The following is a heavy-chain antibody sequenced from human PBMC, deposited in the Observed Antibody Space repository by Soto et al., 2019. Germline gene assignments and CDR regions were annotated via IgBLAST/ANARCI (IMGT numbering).Heavy chain of an antibody. CDR3: ASGQQVILRYYYGLDV. CDR2: IYYDDGST. Sequence: EVQLVETGGGLIQPGGSLRLSCAVSGFTVSTNYMSWVRQAPGKGLEWVSVIYYDDGSTYYADSVKGRFSTSRDSSRNTLYLQMNSLSAEDTAVYYCASGQQVILRYYYGLDVWGQGTTVTVSS. D-gene: IGHD6-13*01. J-gene: IGHJ6*02. CDR1: GFTVSTNY. V-gene: IGHV3-53*02.